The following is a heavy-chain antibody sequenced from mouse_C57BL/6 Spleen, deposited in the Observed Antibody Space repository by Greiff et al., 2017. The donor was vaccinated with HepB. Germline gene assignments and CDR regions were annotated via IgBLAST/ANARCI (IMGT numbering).Heavy chain of an antibody. Sequence: EVKLVESGGGLVQPGGSMKLSCAASGFTFSDAWMDWVRQSPEKGLEWVADIRNKANNHATYYAESVKGRFTISRDDSKSSVYLQMNSLRAEDTCIYYCTSDDLDYWGQGTSVTVSS. CDR1: GFTFSDAW. CDR3: TSDDLDY. V-gene: IGHV6-6*01. D-gene: IGHD2-3*01. CDR2: IRNKANNHAT. J-gene: IGHJ4*01.